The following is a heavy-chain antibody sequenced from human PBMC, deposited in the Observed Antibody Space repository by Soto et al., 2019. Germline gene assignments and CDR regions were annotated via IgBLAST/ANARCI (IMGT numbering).Heavy chain of an antibody. CDR2: IDPSDSYT. V-gene: IGHV5-10-1*01. J-gene: IGHJ6*02. CDR3: ARHGRGDIVVVPAAIEEYYYYGMDV. CDR1: GYSFTSYW. Sequence: GESLKISCKGSGYSFTSYWISWVRQMPGKGLEWMGRIDPSDSYTNYSPSFQGHVTISADKSISTAYLQWSGLKASDTAMYYCARHGRGDIVVVPAAIEEYYYYGMDVWGQGTTVTVSS. D-gene: IGHD2-2*01.